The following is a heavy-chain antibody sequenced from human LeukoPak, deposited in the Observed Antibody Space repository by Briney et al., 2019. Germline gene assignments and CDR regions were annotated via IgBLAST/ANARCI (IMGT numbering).Heavy chain of an antibody. CDR2: ISSSSSTI. J-gene: IGHJ3*02. CDR1: GLTFRSYW. V-gene: IGHV3-48*02. D-gene: IGHD4-17*01. Sequence: GGSLRLSCAASGLTFRSYWMYWVRQAPGKGLEWVSYISSSSSTIYYADSVKGRFTISRDNAKNSLYLQMNSLRDEDTAVYYCARGPTTVFACDIWGQGTMVTVSS. CDR3: ARGPTTVFACDI.